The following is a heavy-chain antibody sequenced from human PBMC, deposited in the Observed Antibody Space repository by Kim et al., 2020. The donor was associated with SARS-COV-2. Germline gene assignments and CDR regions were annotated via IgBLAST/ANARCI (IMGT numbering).Heavy chain of an antibody. V-gene: IGHV4-34*01. CDR2: T. Sequence: TNYNPSLKSRVTISVDTSKNQFSLKLSSVTAADTAVYYCARVRSSGWEDYWGQGTLVTVSS. J-gene: IGHJ4*02. CDR3: ARVRSSGWEDY. D-gene: IGHD6-19*01.